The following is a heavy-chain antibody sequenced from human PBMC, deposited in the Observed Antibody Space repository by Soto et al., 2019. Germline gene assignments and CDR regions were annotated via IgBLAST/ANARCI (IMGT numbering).Heavy chain of an antibody. D-gene: IGHD3-16*01. Sequence: SETLSLTCTVSGGSISSGGYYWSWIRQHPGKGLEWIGYIYYSGSTYYNPSLKSRVTISVDTSKNQFSLKLSSVTAADTAVYYCARVPNPLTYYDYIWGSSIAKGYYYYMDVWGKGTTVTVSS. CDR1: GGSISSGGYY. CDR2: IYYSGST. V-gene: IGHV4-31*03. CDR3: ARVPNPLTYYDYIWGSSIAKGYYYYMDV. J-gene: IGHJ6*03.